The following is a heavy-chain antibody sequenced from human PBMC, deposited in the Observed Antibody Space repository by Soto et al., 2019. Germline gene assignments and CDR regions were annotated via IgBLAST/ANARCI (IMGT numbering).Heavy chain of an antibody. Sequence: GGSLRLSCAASGFTFSSYAMHWVRQAPGKGLERVAVISYDGSNKYYADSVKGRFTISRDNSKNTLYLQMNSLRAEDTAVYYCARDYALRTAAAGNGYYFDYWGQGTLVTVSS. J-gene: IGHJ4*02. D-gene: IGHD6-13*01. CDR2: ISYDGSNK. V-gene: IGHV3-30-3*01. CDR1: GFTFSSYA. CDR3: ARDYALRTAAAGNGYYFDY.